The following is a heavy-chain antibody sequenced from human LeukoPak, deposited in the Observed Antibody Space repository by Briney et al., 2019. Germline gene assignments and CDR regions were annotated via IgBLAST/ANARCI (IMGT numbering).Heavy chain of an antibody. CDR3: ARDFIKYSSSWPTKSYYYYMDV. J-gene: IGHJ6*03. CDR1: GGSISSGSYY. CDR2: IYTSGST. D-gene: IGHD6-13*01. V-gene: IGHV4-61*02. Sequence: SETLSLTCTVSGGSISSGSYYWSWIRQPAGKGLEWIGRIYTSGSTNYNPSLKSRVTISVDTSKNQFSLKLSSVTAADTAVYYCARDFIKYSSSWPTKSYYYYMDVWGKGTTVTISS.